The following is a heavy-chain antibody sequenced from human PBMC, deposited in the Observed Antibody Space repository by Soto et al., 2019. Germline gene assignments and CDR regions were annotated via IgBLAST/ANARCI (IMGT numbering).Heavy chain of an antibody. D-gene: IGHD2-15*01. J-gene: IGHJ6*02. Sequence: QVQLVQSGAEVKKPGASVKVSCKASGYSFTSYGISWVRQAPGQGLEWMGWISAYNGNTKNAQKLQGRVTMTTDTSTRTAYMELMSLRSDDAAGYYCARGGYCSGGSCYSTDYYYGMDVWGQGTTVTVSS. CDR1: GYSFTSYG. V-gene: IGHV1-18*01. CDR2: ISAYNGNT. CDR3: ARGGYCSGGSCYSTDYYYGMDV.